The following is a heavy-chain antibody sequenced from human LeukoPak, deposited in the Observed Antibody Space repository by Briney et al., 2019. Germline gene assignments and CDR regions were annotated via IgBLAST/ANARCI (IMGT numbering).Heavy chain of an antibody. CDR1: GYTLTELS. J-gene: IGHJ1*01. CDR3: ATDLALTYYYDSTGFQH. D-gene: IGHD3-22*01. CDR2: FDPEDGET. Sequence: ASVTVSCKVSGYTLTELSMHWVRQAPGKGLEWMGGFDPEDGETIYAQKFQGRVTMTEDTSTDTAYMELSSLRSEDTAVYYCATDLALTYYYDSTGFQHWGQGTLVTVSS. V-gene: IGHV1-24*01.